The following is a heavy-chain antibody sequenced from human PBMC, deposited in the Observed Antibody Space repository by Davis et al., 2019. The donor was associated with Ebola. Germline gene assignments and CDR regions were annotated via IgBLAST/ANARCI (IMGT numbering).Heavy chain of an antibody. CDR3: TRERRGYSDY. CDR2: IRSKAYGGTT. CDR1: GFTFSSYA. Sequence: LSLTCAASGFTFSSYAMSWVRQAPGKGLEWVGFIRSKAYGGTTEYAASVKGRFTISRDDSKSIAYLQMNSLKTEDTAVYYCTRERRGYSDYWGQGTLVTVSS. V-gene: IGHV3-49*04. D-gene: IGHD5-18*01. J-gene: IGHJ4*02.